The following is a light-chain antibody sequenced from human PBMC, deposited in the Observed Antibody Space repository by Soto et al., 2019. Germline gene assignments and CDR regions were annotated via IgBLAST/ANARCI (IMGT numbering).Light chain of an antibody. V-gene: IGKV1-5*03. CDR1: QTISSW. J-gene: IGKJ5*01. CDR3: QQAMTFPLT. Sequence: DIQMTQSPSTLSGSVGDRVTITCRASQTISSWLAWYQQKPGKAPKLLIYKASTLKSGVPSRFSGSGSGTDYTITITSLQPEDFASYYCQQAMTFPLTHGQGTRLEIK. CDR2: KAS.